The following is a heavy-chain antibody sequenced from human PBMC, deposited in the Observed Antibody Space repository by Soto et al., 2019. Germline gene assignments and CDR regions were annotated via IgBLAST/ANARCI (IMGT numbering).Heavy chain of an antibody. D-gene: IGHD3-10*01. CDR3: TRLLWFGELF. J-gene: IGHJ4*02. V-gene: IGHV2-5*02. CDR1: GFSLSTRGVG. Sequence: QITLKESGPTLVKPTQTLTLTCTFSGFSLSTRGVGVGWIRQPPGKALEWLALIYWDDDKRYSPSLKTRLTITQDTSKIQVVLTMTNMDPVDTATYYCTRLLWFGELFWGQGTLVTVSS. CDR2: IYWDDDK.